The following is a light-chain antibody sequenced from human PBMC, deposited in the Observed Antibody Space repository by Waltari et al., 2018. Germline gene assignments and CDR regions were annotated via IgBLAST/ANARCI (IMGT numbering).Light chain of an antibody. CDR1: QSVSSSY. Sequence: EIVLTQSPGTLSLSPGERATLSCRAIQSVSSSYLAWYQQKPGQAPRLLIYGASGRATGSPDRFSGSGSGTDFTLTISRLEPEDFAVYYCQQYGSSPPYTFGQGTKLEIK. J-gene: IGKJ2*01. CDR2: GAS. CDR3: QQYGSSPPYT. V-gene: IGKV3-20*01.